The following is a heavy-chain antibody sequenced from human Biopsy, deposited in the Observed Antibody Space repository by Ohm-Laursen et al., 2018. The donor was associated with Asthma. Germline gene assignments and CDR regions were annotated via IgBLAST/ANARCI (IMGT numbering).Heavy chain of an antibody. CDR1: GGSISSDY. V-gene: IGHV4-59*12. J-gene: IGHJ6*02. D-gene: IGHD1-26*01. Sequence: GTLSLTCTVSGGSISSDYWSWIRQPPGKGLEWIGHIYYSGTTKYHPSLKSRVTISVDTSKNHFSLKLSSVTAADTAVYYCARGSSSRLSQWELLVSGGKRAHSYYGMDVWGQGATVTVSS. CDR3: ARGSSSRLSQWELLVSGGKRAHSYYGMDV. CDR2: IYYSGTT.